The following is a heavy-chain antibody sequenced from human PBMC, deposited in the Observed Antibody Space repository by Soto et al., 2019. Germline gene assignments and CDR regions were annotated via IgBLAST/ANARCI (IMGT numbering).Heavy chain of an antibody. Sequence: QVQLVQSGAEVKKPGSSVKVSCTAYGGSLRNSVISWVRQAPAQRLEWMGGVIPILGTANYAQKFQGRVTMTADEATSTAYMDLSSLSPDDTAVYYCARLGHPGHWGPGTLVIVSS. J-gene: IGHJ4*02. CDR1: GGSLRNSV. CDR2: VIPILGTA. CDR3: ARLGHPGH. V-gene: IGHV1-69*01.